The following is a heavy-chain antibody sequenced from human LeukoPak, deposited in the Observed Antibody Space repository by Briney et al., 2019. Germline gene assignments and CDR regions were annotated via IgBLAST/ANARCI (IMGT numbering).Heavy chain of an antibody. CDR3: ARDMGVIFSVFDY. CDR2: ITSSGTTI. V-gene: IGHV3-48*03. Sequence: GGSLRLSCAASGFIFSSHEMHWVRQAPGKGLEWVSHITSSGTTIYYADSVKGRFTISRDNAKNSLYLQMNSLRAEDTAVYYCARDMGVIFSVFDYWGQGTLVTVSS. J-gene: IGHJ4*02. CDR1: GFIFSSHE. D-gene: IGHD3-10*01.